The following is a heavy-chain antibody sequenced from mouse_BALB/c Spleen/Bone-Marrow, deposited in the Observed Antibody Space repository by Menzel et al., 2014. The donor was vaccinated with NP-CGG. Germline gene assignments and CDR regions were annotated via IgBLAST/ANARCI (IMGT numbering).Heavy chain of an antibody. J-gene: IGHJ3*01. V-gene: IGHV1-14*01. CDR2: INPYNDGT. CDR1: GYTFTSYV. Sequence: EVQLQQSGPELVKPGASVRMSCKASGYTFTSYVMHWVKQTPGQGLEWIGYINPYNDGTKYNEKFKGKATLTSDKSSSTAYMELSSLTSEDSAVYYCASRSTMISWFAYWGQGTLVTVSA. CDR3: ASRSTMISWFAY. D-gene: IGHD2-4*01.